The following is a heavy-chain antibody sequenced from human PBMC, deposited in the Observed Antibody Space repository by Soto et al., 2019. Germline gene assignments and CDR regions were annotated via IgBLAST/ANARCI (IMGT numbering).Heavy chain of an antibody. V-gene: IGHV4-59*01. J-gene: IGHJ4*02. CDR3: ARMNYYDTSGYPFDY. CDR1: GGSIGSYY. Sequence: SETLSLTCTVSGGSIGSYYWSWVRQPPGKGLEWIGYIYFRGTTNYNPSLKSRVTMSADTSKNQLSLKLNSVTAADTAVYYCARMNYYDTSGYPFDYWGQGMMVTVS. CDR2: IYFRGTT. D-gene: IGHD3-22*01.